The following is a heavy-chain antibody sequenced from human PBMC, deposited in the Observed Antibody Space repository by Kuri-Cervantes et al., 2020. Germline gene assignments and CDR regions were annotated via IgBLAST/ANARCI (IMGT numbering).Heavy chain of an antibody. J-gene: IGHJ6*02. V-gene: IGHV1-69*02. Sequence: SVKVSCKASGGTFSSYTISWVRQAPGQGLEWMGRIIPILGIANYAQKFQGRVTMTRDTSISTAYMELSRLRSDDTAVYYCAGAVAGRLGYYYYGMDVWGQGTTVTVSS. CDR2: IIPILGIA. CDR1: GGTFSSYT. CDR3: AGAVAGRLGYYYYGMDV. D-gene: IGHD6-19*01.